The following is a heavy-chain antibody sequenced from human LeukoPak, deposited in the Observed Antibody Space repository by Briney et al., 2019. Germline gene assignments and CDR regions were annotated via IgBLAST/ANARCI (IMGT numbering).Heavy chain of an antibody. J-gene: IGHJ4*02. Sequence: SETLSLTCTVSGGSISSGGYYWSWIRQHPGKGLEWIGYIYYSGSTYYNPSLKSRVTISVDTSKNQFSLKLSSVTAADTAVYYYARDPLGNGSYDWGQGTLVTVSS. V-gene: IGHV4-31*03. CDR2: IYYSGST. CDR3: ARDPLGNGSYD. D-gene: IGHD1-26*01. CDR1: GGSISSGGYY.